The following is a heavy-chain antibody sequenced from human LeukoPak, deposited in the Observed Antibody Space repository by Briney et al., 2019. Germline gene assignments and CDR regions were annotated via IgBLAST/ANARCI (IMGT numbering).Heavy chain of an antibody. CDR3: ARGSTYCSGGSCYSDWFDP. D-gene: IGHD2-15*01. V-gene: IGHV4-59*01. J-gene: IGHJ5*02. Sequence: SETLSLTCTVSGGSISSYYWSWIRQPPGKGLEWIGYIYYSGSTNYNPSLKSRVTISVDTSKNQFSLELSSVTAADTAVYYCARGSTYCSGGSCYSDWFDPWGQGTLVTVSS. CDR1: GGSISSYY. CDR2: IYYSGST.